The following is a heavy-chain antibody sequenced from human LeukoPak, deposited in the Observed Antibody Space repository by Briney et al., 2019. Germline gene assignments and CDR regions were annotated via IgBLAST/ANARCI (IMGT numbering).Heavy chain of an antibody. V-gene: IGHV1-18*01. CDR1: GYTFTSYG. Sequence: ASVKVSCKASGYTFTSYGISWVRQAPGQGLEWMGWISAYNGNTNYAQKLQGRVTMTTDTSTSTAYMELRSLRSDDTAVYCCARGIVVVPAAIIPSYFDYWGQGTLVTVSS. CDR3: ARGIVVVPAAIIPSYFDY. J-gene: IGHJ4*02. CDR2: ISAYNGNT. D-gene: IGHD2-2*01.